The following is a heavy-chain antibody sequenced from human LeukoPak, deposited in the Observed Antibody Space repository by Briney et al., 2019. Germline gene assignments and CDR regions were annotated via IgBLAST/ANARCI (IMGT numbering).Heavy chain of an antibody. D-gene: IGHD2-15*01. V-gene: IGHV3-7*01. CDR3: ARLHSYSSGGAFDY. CDR1: AFTRSTYW. J-gene: IGHJ4*02. CDR2: IKQDGSEK. Sequence: PGGSLRLSCAASAFTRSTYWMSWVRQAPGKGLEWVANIKQDGSEKYYVDSVKGRFTISRDNAKNSLYLQMNSLRAEDTAVYYCARLHSYSSGGAFDYWGQGTLVTVSS.